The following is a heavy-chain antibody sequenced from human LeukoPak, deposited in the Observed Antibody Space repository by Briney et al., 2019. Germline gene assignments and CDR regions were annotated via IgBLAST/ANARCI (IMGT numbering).Heavy chain of an antibody. D-gene: IGHD6-13*01. V-gene: IGHV3-7*01. CDR3: ATVGGSRWYGFSDY. Sequence: GGSLRLSCAASGFTFSTYWMSWVRQAPGKGLEWVANIKQDGSEKYYVDSVKGRFTISRDNVKNSLYLQLNSLRTEDTAVYYCATVGGSRWYGFSDYWGQGTLVTVSS. CDR2: IKQDGSEK. CDR1: GFTFSTYW. J-gene: IGHJ4*02.